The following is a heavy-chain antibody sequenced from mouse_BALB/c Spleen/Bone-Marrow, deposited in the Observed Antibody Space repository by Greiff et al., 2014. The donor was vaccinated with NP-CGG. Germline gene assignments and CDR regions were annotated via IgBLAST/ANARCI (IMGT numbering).Heavy chain of an antibody. D-gene: IGHD1-2*01. CDR2: IWADGST. Sequence: VQLVESGPGLAAPSQSLSITCTVSGFSLTNYGVHWVRQPPGKGLGWLGVIWADGSTNYNSALMSRLSISKDNSKSQVFFKMNSLQTDDTAMYYCARITTATGAMDYWGQGTSVTVSS. CDR3: ARITTATGAMDY. J-gene: IGHJ4*01. CDR1: GFSLTNYG. V-gene: IGHV2-9*02.